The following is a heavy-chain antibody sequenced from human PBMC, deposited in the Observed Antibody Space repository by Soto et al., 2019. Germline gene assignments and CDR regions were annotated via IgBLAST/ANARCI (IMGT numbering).Heavy chain of an antibody. Sequence: GGSLILSCAASGFTFSSYAMSWVRQAPGKGLEWVSAISGSGGSTYYADSVKGRFTISRDNSKNTLYLQMNSLRAEDTAVYYCAKGLSIAARGYYFDYWGQGTLVTVSS. J-gene: IGHJ4*02. V-gene: IGHV3-23*01. CDR3: AKGLSIAARGYYFDY. CDR1: GFTFSSYA. CDR2: ISGSGGST. D-gene: IGHD6-6*01.